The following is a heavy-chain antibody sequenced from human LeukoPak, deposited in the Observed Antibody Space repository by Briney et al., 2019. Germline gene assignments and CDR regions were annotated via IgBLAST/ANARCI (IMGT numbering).Heavy chain of an antibody. J-gene: IGHJ4*02. CDR3: ARDKSRITIFGVATYYFDY. V-gene: IGHV1-2*06. CDR1: GYTFTGYY. CDR2: INPNSGGT. Sequence: ESSVKVSCKASGYTFTGYYMHWVRQAPGQGLEWMGRINPNSGGTNYAQKFQGRVTMTRDTSISTAYMELSRLRSDDTAVYYCARDKSRITIFGVATYYFDYWGQGTLVTVSS. D-gene: IGHD3-3*01.